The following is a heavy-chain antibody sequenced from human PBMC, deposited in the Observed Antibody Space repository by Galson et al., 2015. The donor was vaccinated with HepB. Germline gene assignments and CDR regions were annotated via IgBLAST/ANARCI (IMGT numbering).Heavy chain of an antibody. CDR1: GYTFSGYY. J-gene: IGHJ3*02. Sequence: SVKVSCKASGYTFSGYYMHWVRQAPGQGLEWMGRINPSTGDTNYVQSFQGRVTMTRDTSISTAYMELTRLRSDDTAVYYCARAGTVDRASILAFDIWGQGTVVTVSS. CDR2: INPSTGDT. D-gene: IGHD5-24*01. CDR3: ARAGTVDRASILAFDI. V-gene: IGHV1-2*06.